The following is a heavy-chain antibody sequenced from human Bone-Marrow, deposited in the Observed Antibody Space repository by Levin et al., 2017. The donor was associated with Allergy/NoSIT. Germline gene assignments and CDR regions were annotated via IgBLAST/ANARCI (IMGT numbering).Heavy chain of an antibody. V-gene: IGHV1-69*02. CDR1: GGTFSSYT. CDR2: IIPILGIA. D-gene: IGHD4/OR15-4a*01. Sequence: SVKVSCKASGGTFSSYTISWVRQAPGQGLEWMGRIIPILGIANYAQKFQGRVTITADKSTSTAYMELSSLRSEDTAVYYCARARGANSGLIDYWGQGTLVTVSS. J-gene: IGHJ4*02. CDR3: ARARGANSGLIDY.